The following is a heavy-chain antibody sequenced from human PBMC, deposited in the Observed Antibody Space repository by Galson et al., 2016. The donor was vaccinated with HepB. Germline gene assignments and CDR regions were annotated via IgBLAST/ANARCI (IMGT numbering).Heavy chain of an antibody. CDR2: TYYRSKWYN. CDR1: GDSVSSNNAA. Sequence: CAISGDSVSSNNAAWNWIRQSPSRGLEWLGRTYYRSKWYNDYALSVKSRITINPDTSKNHLSLHLNSVTPEDTAVYYCARDNSYNLDLWGKGTTVTVSS. CDR3: ARDNSYNLDL. J-gene: IGHJ6*04. V-gene: IGHV6-1*01. D-gene: IGHD5-24*01.